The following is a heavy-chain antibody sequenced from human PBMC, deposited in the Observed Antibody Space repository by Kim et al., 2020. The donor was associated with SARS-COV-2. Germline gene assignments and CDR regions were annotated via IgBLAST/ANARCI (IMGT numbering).Heavy chain of an antibody. Sequence: GGSLRLSCAASGFTFSSYAMHWVRQAPGKGLEWVAVISYDGSNKYYADSVKGRFTISRDNSKNTLYLQMNSLRAEDTAVYYCARDLDYDILTGRESDYWGQGTLVTVSS. CDR1: GFTFSSYA. J-gene: IGHJ4*02. D-gene: IGHD3-9*01. V-gene: IGHV3-30*04. CDR3: ARDLDYDILTGRESDY. CDR2: ISYDGSNK.